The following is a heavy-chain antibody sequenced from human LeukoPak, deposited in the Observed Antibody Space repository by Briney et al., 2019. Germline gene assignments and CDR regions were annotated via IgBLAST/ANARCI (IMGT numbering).Heavy chain of an antibody. Sequence: ASVKVSCKASGYTFTSYGISWVRQAPGQGLEWMGGIIPIFGTANYAQKFQGRVTITTDESTSTAYMELSSLRSEDTAVYYCARDRYYGSGSYYSFDYWGQGTLVTVSS. CDR3: ARDRYYGSGSYYSFDY. V-gene: IGHV1-69*05. CDR2: IIPIFGTA. J-gene: IGHJ4*02. D-gene: IGHD3-10*01. CDR1: GYTFTSYG.